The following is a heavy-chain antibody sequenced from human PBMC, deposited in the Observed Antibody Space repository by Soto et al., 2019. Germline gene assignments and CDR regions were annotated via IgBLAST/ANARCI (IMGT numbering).Heavy chain of an antibody. CDR1: GGSISSGDYY. J-gene: IGHJ4*02. V-gene: IGHV4-30-4*01. CDR3: ASRQHRASYTY. Sequence: SETLSLTCTVSGGSISSGDYYWSWIRQPPGKGLEWIGSIYYSGSTYYNPSLKSRVTISVDTSKNQFSLKLNSVTAADTAVYYCASRQHRASYTYWAQRSSVPVSA. D-gene: IGHD3-16*01. CDR2: IYYSGST.